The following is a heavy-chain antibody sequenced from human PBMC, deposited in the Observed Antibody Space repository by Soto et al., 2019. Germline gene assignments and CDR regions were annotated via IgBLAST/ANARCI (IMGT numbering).Heavy chain of an antibody. D-gene: IGHD3-22*01. V-gene: IGHV1-24*01. CDR3: ATATYYYDSSGRPPAFDI. J-gene: IGHJ3*02. Sequence: ASVKVSCKVSEYTLTELSMHWVRQAPGKGLEWMGGFDPEDGETIYAQKFQGRVTMTEDTSTDTAYMELSSLRSEDAAVYYCATATYYYDSSGRPPAFDIWGQGTMVTVSS. CDR1: EYTLTELS. CDR2: FDPEDGET.